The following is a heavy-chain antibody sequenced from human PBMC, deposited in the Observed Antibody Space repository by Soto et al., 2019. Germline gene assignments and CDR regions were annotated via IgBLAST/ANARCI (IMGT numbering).Heavy chain of an antibody. CDR3: AKDFKVSGSHYGTLNYYYGMDV. D-gene: IGHD3-10*01. CDR1: GFTFSTYG. Sequence: VGSLRLSCAASGFTFSTYGMQWVRQAPGKGLEWVAVISYDGYLKYYVDAVKGRFTVARDNSKNTLFLEMNSLRVEDTAVYFCAKDFKVSGSHYGTLNYYYGMDVWGQETTVTVSS. J-gene: IGHJ6*02. V-gene: IGHV3-30*18. CDR2: ISYDGYLK.